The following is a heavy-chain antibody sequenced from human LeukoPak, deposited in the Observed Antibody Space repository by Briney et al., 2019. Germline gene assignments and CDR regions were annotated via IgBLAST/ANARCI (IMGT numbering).Heavy chain of an antibody. CDR1: GYTFTSYY. D-gene: IGHD3-16*01. V-gene: IGHV1-46*01. Sequence: ASVKVSCKASGYTFTSYYMHWVRQAPGQGLEWMGIINPSGGTTSYAQKFQGRVTMTRDTFTSTVYMELSSLRSEDTAVYYCAREEDGGTFDYWGQGTVVTVSS. CDR3: AREEDGGTFDY. CDR2: INPSGGTT. J-gene: IGHJ4*02.